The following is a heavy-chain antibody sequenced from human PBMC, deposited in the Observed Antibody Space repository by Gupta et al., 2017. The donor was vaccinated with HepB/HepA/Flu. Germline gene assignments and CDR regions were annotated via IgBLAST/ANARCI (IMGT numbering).Heavy chain of an antibody. V-gene: IGHV3-7*01. CDR2: IDHDGSTK. CDR1: GFSISNNW. Sequence: EVHLVESGGGLVQPGGSLRLSCETSGFSISNNWMAWVRLAPGKGLEWVANIDHDGSTKGYADSVRGRFAISRENAKNSLFLQMNRLRAEDTAIYYCARDLYSRGGFWGQGTLVNVSS. D-gene: IGHD4-11*01. J-gene: IGHJ4*02. CDR3: ARDLYSRGGF.